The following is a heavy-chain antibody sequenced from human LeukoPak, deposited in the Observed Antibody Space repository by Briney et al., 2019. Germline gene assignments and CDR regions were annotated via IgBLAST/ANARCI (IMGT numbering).Heavy chain of an antibody. V-gene: IGHV3-13*01. D-gene: IGHD2-2*01. CDR1: GFTYSRYD. CDR3: ARGTLRYQLVYGDAFDI. J-gene: IGHJ3*02. Sequence: GGSLRLSCAASGFTYSRYDMHWVRHATGKGLEWVSTVGTAGDTYYPGSVKGRFTISRDNTKNSLYLQLNSLTAGDTAVYFCARGTLRYQLVYGDAFDIWGQGTMVTVSS. CDR2: VGTAGDT.